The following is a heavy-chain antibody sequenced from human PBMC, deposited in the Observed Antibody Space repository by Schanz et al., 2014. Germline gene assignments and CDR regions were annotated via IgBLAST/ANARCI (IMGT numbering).Heavy chain of an antibody. Sequence: DVQLLDSGGGLVQPGGSLRLSCAASGFTFTNYAMSWVRQAPGKGLEWVSLISDSGDTAYYADSVKGRFTISRDNFKGALYLQMSSLRAEDTAVYYCAKSLESCPGGRCSRGYFDYWGQGTRVTVSS. CDR3: AKSLESCPGGRCSRGYFDY. D-gene: IGHD2-8*02. CDR2: ISDSGDTA. CDR1: GFTFTNYA. J-gene: IGHJ4*02. V-gene: IGHV3-23*01.